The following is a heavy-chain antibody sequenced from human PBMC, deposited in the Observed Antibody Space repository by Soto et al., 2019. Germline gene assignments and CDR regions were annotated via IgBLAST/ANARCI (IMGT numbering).Heavy chain of an antibody. CDR1: GYNFNQYY. Sequence: QVQLVQSGPEVRKPGASVRLSCATSGYNFNQYYIHWVRQPPGQGLEWMGIINLRGGTTEYAHKFRGRVTVTGDTSTRTAYMELSSLRSEDTAVYFCARGPDDSDFPRWDHWGQGTLITVSS. CDR3: ARGPDDSDFPRWDH. CDR2: INLRGGTT. D-gene: IGHD4-17*01. V-gene: IGHV1-46*02. J-gene: IGHJ4*02.